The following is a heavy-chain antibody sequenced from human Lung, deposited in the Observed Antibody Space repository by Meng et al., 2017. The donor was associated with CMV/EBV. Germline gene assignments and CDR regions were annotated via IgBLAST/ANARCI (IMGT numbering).Heavy chain of an antibody. CDR1: GYSISSGYY. CDR3: ARARVDY. V-gene: IGHV4-38-2*02. J-gene: IGHJ4*02. D-gene: IGHD5-24*01. Sequence: GSLRLSCTVSGYSISSGYYWGWVRQPPGKGLEWIGSIYHSGSTYYNPSLKSRVTISVDTSKNQFSLKLSSVTAADTAVYYCARARVDYWGQGTLVTVSS. CDR2: IYHSGST.